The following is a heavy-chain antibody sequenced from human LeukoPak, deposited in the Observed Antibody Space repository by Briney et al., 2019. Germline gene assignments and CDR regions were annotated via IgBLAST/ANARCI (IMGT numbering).Heavy chain of an antibody. Sequence: ASVKVSCKASGYTFTGYYIHWVRQTPGQGLEWMGWISAYNGNTNYAQKLQGRVTMTTDTSTSTAYMELRSLRSDDTAVYYCARDSAYYYDSSGYSAFDIWGQGTMVTVSS. CDR1: GYTFTGYY. CDR3: ARDSAYYYDSSGYSAFDI. D-gene: IGHD3-22*01. J-gene: IGHJ3*02. V-gene: IGHV1-18*04. CDR2: ISAYNGNT.